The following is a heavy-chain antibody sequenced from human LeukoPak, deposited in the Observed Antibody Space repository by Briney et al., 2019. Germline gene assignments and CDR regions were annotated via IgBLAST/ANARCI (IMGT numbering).Heavy chain of an antibody. CDR3: ARRKYYFDY. Sequence: SGGSLRLSCAASGFTFSSFRMHWVRQAPGKGLVWVSRTNSDGSSTSYADSVKGRFTISRDNAKNTLYLQMNSLRAEDTAVYYCARRKYYFDYWGQGTLVTVSS. V-gene: IGHV3-74*01. CDR1: GFTFSSFR. D-gene: IGHD1-14*01. CDR2: TNSDGSST. J-gene: IGHJ4*02.